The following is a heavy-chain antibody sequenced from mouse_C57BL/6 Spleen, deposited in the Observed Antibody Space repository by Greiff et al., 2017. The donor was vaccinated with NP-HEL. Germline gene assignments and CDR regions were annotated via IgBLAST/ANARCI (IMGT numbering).Heavy chain of an antibody. CDR2: IDPEDGDT. CDR1: GFNIKDYY. D-gene: IGHD1-1*01. V-gene: IGHV14-1*01. Sequence: EVNLVESGAELVRPGASVKLSCTASGFNIKDYYMHWVKQRPEQGLEWIGRIDPEDGDTEYAPKFQGKATMTADTSSNTAYLQLSSLTSEDTAVYYCTSYYGSGDFYYAMDYWGQGTSVTVSS. CDR3: TSYYGSGDFYYAMDY. J-gene: IGHJ4*01.